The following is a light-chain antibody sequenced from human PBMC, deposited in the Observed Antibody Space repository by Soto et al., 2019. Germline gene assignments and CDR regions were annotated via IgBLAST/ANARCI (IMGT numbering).Light chain of an antibody. V-gene: IGLV2-14*01. CDR1: SSDVGGYNY. Sequence: QSALTQPASVSXSPGQXITIXCTGTSSDVGGYNYVSWYQQHPGKAPKLMIYEVSNRPSGVSNRFSGSKSGNTASLTISGLQAEDEADYYCSSYTSSSTHWVFGGGTKLTVL. CDR2: EVS. J-gene: IGLJ3*02. CDR3: SSYTSSSTHWV.